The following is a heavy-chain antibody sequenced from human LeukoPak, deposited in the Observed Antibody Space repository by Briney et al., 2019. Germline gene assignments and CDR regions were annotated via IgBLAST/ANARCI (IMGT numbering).Heavy chain of an antibody. CDR2: IYYSGST. V-gene: IGHV4-59*01. CDR1: GGSISSYY. CDR3: ARFSYSSSDFDY. D-gene: IGHD6-6*01. J-gene: IGHJ4*02. Sequence: SETLSLTCTVSGGSISSYYWSWTRQPPGKGLEWIGYIYYSGSTNYNPSLKSRITISVDTSKKQFSLKVSSVTAADTAVYYCARFSYSSSDFDYWGQGTLVTVSS.